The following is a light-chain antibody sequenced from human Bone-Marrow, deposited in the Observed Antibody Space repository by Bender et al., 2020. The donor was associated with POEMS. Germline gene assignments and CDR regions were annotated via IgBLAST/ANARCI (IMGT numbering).Light chain of an antibody. J-gene: IGLJ1*01. CDR1: SSDVGGYNY. Sequence: QSALTQPRSVSGSPGQSVTISCTGTSSDVGGYNYVSWYQQHPGKAPKLMIYEVSNRPSGVSSRFSGSKSGNTASLTISGLQAEDEAEYFCCSYAGVNSLVFGDGTKVTVL. CDR3: CSYAGVNSLV. CDR2: EVS. V-gene: IGLV2-11*01.